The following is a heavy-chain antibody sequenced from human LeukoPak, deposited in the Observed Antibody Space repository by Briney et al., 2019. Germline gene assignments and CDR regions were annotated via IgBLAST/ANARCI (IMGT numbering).Heavy chain of an antibody. CDR3: ARSWGSYRTDY. Sequence: GGSLRLSCAASGFTFSSYEMNWVRQAPGKGLEWVSYISSSGSTIYYADSVKGRFTISRDNAKNSLYLQMNSLRAEDTAVYYCARSWGSYRTDYWGQGTLVTVSS. CDR1: GFTFSSYE. D-gene: IGHD3-16*02. J-gene: IGHJ4*02. CDR2: ISSSGSTI. V-gene: IGHV3-48*03.